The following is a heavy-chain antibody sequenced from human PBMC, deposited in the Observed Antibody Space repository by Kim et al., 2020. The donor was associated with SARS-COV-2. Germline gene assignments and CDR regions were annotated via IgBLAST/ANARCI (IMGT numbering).Heavy chain of an antibody. CDR1: GGSISSNNNNW. Sequence: SETLSLTCAVSGGSISSNNNNWWSWVRQPPGKGLEWIGQIYHSGTTNYNPSLKSRVTISVDKSNNQFSLKLTSVTAADTAVYYCARDVVIYAGGRQLYYYGLDVWGQGTTVTVSS. CDR3: ARDVVIYAGGRQLYYYGLDV. D-gene: IGHD3-16*01. V-gene: IGHV4-4*02. J-gene: IGHJ6*02. CDR2: IYHSGTT.